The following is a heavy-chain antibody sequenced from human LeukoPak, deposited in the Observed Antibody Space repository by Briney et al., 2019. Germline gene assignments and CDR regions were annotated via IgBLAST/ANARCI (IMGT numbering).Heavy chain of an antibody. J-gene: IGHJ4*02. Sequence: KPSETLSFTCTVSDGSITNYYWSWIRQPPGKGLEWIGYIYYSGSTDYNSSLKSRVTISVDMSKNQFSLNLSSVTAADTAVYYCARASLILKGPQKLYYFDYWGQGTLVSVSS. CDR2: IYYSGST. CDR3: ARASLILKGPQKLYYFDY. D-gene: IGHD3/OR15-3a*01. CDR1: DGSITNYY. V-gene: IGHV4-59*01.